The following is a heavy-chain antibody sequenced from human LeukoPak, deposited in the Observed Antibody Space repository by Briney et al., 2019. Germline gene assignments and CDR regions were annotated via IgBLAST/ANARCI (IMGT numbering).Heavy chain of an antibody. CDR1: GYTFTSYG. CDR3: AREIAYCGGDCYFGFDY. V-gene: IGHV1-18*01. Sequence: ASVKVSCQASGYTFTSYGISWVRQAPGQGLEWMGWISAYNGNTNYAQKLQGRVTMTADTSTSTDYMGLRSLRSDDTAVYYCAREIAYCGGDCYFGFDYWGQGTMVSVPS. D-gene: IGHD2-21*01. J-gene: IGHJ4*02. CDR2: ISAYNGNT.